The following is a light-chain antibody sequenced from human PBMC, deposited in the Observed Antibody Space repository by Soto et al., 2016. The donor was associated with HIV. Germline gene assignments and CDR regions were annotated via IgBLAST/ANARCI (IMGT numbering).Light chain of an antibody. CDR1: QDISNY. V-gene: IGKV1-33*01. J-gene: IGKJ1*01. CDR2: DAS. Sequence: DIQMTQSPSSLSTSVGDRVTITCQATQDISNYLNWYQQKPGKAPKLLIYDASNWETGVPSRFSGSGSGTDFTLTISSLQPEDFATYYCQQANNFPWTFGHGTKVEIK. CDR3: QQANNFPWT.